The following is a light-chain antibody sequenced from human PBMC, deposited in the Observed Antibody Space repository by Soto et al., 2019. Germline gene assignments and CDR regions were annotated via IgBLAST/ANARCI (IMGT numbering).Light chain of an antibody. Sequence: IVLLTSPLSLPATPGEPASISCRSSQSLLHSNGYNYLDWYLQKPGQSPQLLIYLGSNRASGIPDRISGSGAGTDFTLKISRVEAEDVGVYYCMQGSHWPWTFGQGTKVDIK. CDR2: LGS. CDR1: QSLLHSNGYNY. CDR3: MQGSHWPWT. V-gene: IGKV2-28*01. J-gene: IGKJ1*01.